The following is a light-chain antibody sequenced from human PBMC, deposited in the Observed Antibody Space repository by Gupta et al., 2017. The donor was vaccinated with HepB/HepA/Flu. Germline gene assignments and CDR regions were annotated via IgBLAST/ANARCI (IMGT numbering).Light chain of an antibody. V-gene: IGKV2-28*01. J-gene: IGKJ4*01. Sequence: IVMTQSPLPLPVIPGEPASTSCRSSQSLLHRNGYNYLDWYLQKPGQSPQLLIYLGSNRASGVPDRFSGSGSGTDFTLKISRVEAEDVGVYYCMQALQTPLTFGGETKVEIK. CDR2: LGS. CDR1: QSLLHRNGYNY. CDR3: MQALQTPLT.